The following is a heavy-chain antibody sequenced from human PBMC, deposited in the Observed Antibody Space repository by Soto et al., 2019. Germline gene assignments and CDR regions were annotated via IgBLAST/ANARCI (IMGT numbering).Heavy chain of an antibody. D-gene: IGHD6-13*01. Sequence: ASETLSLTYAVSGGSISSGGYSWSWIRQPPGKGLEWIGYIYHSGSTYYNPSLKSRVTISVDRSKNQFSLKLSSVTAADTAVYYCARERPDGSRLDPWGQGTLVTVSS. CDR3: ARERPDGSRLDP. CDR1: GGSISSGGYS. CDR2: IYHSGST. J-gene: IGHJ5*02. V-gene: IGHV4-30-2*01.